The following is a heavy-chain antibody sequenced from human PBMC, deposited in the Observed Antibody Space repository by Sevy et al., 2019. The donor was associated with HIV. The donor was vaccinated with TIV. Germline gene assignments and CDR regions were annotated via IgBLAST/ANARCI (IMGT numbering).Heavy chain of an antibody. CDR3: AVFPSGHDVPFFES. J-gene: IGHJ1*01. Sequence: SGPTLVKPTQTLALTCTFSGSSLYISGVGVAWIRQPPGKALECLALIYWDDDDNYSQSLKKRLTITKDTSKNQVVLTMTTMDPVDTATYFCAVFPSGHDVPFFESWGHGLLVTVSS. CDR1: GSSLYISGVG. D-gene: IGHD1-26*01. V-gene: IGHV2-5*02. CDR2: IYWDDDD.